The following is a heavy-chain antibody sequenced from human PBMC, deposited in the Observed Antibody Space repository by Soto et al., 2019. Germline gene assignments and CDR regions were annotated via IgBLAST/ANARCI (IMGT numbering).Heavy chain of an antibody. CDR1: GGSISSGGYY. CDR3: ARANDILTGLDAFDI. D-gene: IGHD3-9*01. V-gene: IGHV4-31*03. CDR2: IYYSGST. J-gene: IGHJ3*02. Sequence: SETLSLTCTVSGGSISSGGYYWSWIRQHPGKGLEWIGYIYYSGSTYYNPSLKSRVTISVDTSKNQFSLKLSSVTAADTAVYYCARANDILTGLDAFDIWGQGTMVTVSS.